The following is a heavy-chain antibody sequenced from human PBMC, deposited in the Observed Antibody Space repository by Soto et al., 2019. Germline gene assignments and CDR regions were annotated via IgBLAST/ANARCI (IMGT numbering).Heavy chain of an antibody. CDR1: GFTFSSYA. D-gene: IGHD6-19*01. J-gene: IGHJ2*01. V-gene: IGHV3-30-3*01. CDR2: ISYDGSNK. CDR3: ARDSPNSKTRAWLSGHDWYFDL. Sequence: QVQLVESGGGVVQPGRSLRLSCAASGFTFSSYAMHWVRQAPGKGLEWVAVISYDGSNKYYADSVKGRFTISRDNSKNTLYLQMNSLRAEDTAVYYCARDSPNSKTRAWLSGHDWYFDLWGRGTLVTVSS.